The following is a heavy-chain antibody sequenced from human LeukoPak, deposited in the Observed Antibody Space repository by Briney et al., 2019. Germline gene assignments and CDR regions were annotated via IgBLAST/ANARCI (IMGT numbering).Heavy chain of an antibody. CDR3: ARGKSGSYYTVWFDP. CDR1: GGTFSSYA. V-gene: IGHV1-46*01. Sequence: ASVKVSCKASGGTFSSYAISWVRQAPGQGLEWMGIINPSGGSTSYAQKFQGRVTMTRGTSTSTVYMELSSLRSEDTAVYYCARGKSGSYYTVWFDPWGQGTLVTVSS. CDR2: INPSGGST. D-gene: IGHD1-26*01. J-gene: IGHJ5*02.